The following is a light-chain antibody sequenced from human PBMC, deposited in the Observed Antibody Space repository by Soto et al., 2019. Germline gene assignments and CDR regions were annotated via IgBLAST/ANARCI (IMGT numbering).Light chain of an antibody. CDR2: GAS. CDR3: QQYSDWPLT. V-gene: IGKV3-15*01. CDR1: QSISNS. J-gene: IGKJ5*01. Sequence: ETVMTQSPATLSMSPGETATLSCRASQSISNSLVWYQQKPGQAPRLLISGASTRATGISVRFRGSGSGTQFSLTISNLQSEDFAVYYCQQYSDWPLTFGQGTRLDI.